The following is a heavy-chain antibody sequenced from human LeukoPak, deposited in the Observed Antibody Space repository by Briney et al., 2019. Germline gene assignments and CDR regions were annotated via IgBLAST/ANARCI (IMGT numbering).Heavy chain of an antibody. CDR1: GDSTNTYF. V-gene: IGHV4-59*01. Sequence: SETLSLTCTISGDSTNTYFWSWIRQPPGKGLEWIGYFYYTGTTNYNPSLKSRVTISVDTSKNQFSLKVNSVTAADTAVYYCATDPAVTHHDAFDIWGQGTMVTVSS. CDR3: ATDPAVTHHDAFDI. J-gene: IGHJ3*02. D-gene: IGHD4-11*01. CDR2: FYYTGTT.